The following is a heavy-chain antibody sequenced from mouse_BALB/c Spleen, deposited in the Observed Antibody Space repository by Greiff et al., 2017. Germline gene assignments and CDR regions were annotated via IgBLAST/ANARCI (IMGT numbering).Heavy chain of an antibody. CDR3: ARLKGYDSYFDY. CDR2: ISYGGST. V-gene: IGHV3-8*02. CDR1: GDSITSGY. J-gene: IGHJ2*01. Sequence: VQLKQSGPSLVKPSQTLSLTCSVTGDSITSGYWNWIRKFPGNKLEYMGYISYGGSTYYNPSLKSRISITRDTSKNQYYLQLNSVTTEDTATYYCARLKGYDSYFDYWGQGTTLTVSS. D-gene: IGHD2-14*01.